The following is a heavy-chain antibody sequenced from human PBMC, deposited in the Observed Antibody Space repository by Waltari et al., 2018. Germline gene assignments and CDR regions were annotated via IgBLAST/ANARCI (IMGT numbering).Heavy chain of an antibody. CDR1: GGSISSSSYY. D-gene: IGHD3-3*01. Sequence: QLRLQESGPGLVKPSETLSLTCTVSGGSISSSSYYWGWIRQPPGKGLEWIGSIDSSGNTYYNPSLKSRVTISVDTSKNQFSLKLSSVTAADTAVYYCARLVVPAFWSDYYYFDYWGQGTLVTVSS. J-gene: IGHJ4*02. V-gene: IGHV4-39*01. CDR3: ARLVVPAFWSDYYYFDY. CDR2: IDSSGNT.